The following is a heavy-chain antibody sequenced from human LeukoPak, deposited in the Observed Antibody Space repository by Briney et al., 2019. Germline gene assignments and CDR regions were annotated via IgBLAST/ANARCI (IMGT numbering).Heavy chain of an antibody. CDR2: IYYSGST. J-gene: IGHJ2*01. CDR3: ARKYSGTWVYFDL. Sequence: PSETLSLTCTVSGGSISSYYWSWIRQPPGKGLEYIGYIYYSGSTNYNPSLKRRVTISIDTSKTQFSLKLSSMTATATAVYYCARKYSGTWVYFDLWGRGTLVTVSS. V-gene: IGHV4-59*01. CDR1: GGSISSYY. D-gene: IGHD6-13*01.